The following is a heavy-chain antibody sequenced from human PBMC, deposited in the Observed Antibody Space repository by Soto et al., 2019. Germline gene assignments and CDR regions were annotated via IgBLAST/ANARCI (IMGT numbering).Heavy chain of an antibody. V-gene: IGHV3-74*01. CDR1: GFTFSSYW. CDR2: INSDGRRT. CDR3: ARVLTGSWNWFDP. Sequence: EVQLVESGGGLVQPGESLRLSCAASGFTFSSYWMHWVRQAPGKGLVWDSRINSDGRRTNYADSVKGRFTVSRDNAKNTQYLQRNSRRAEDTAVYYCARVLTGSWNWFDPWGQGTRVTVSS. J-gene: IGHJ5*02. D-gene: IGHD6-13*01.